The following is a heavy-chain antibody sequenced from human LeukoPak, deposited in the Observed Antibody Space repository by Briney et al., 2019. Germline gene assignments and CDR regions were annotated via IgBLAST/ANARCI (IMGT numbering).Heavy chain of an antibody. D-gene: IGHD1-26*01. CDR2: INPNSGGT. CDR3: ARPKGKSGSYST. CDR1: GYTFTGYY. Sequence: GASVKVSCKASGYTFTGYYMHWVRQAPGQGLEWMGWINPNSGGTNYAQKFQGRVTMTTDTPTSTAYMELRSLRSDDTAVYYCARPKGKSGSYSTWGQGTLVTVSS. J-gene: IGHJ5*02. V-gene: IGHV1-2*02.